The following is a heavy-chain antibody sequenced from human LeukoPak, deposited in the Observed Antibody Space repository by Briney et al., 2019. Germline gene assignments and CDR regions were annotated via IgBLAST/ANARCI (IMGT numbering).Heavy chain of an antibody. D-gene: IGHD3-3*01. CDR1: GFTFSSYA. V-gene: IGHV3-23*01. Sequence: GGSLRLSCAASGFTFSSYAMSWVRQAPGKGLEWVSAISGSGGSTYYADSVKGRFTISRDNSKNTLYLQMNSLRAEDTAVYYCARAVNDFWSRWFDPWGQGTLVTVSS. CDR3: ARAVNDFWSRWFDP. CDR2: ISGSGGST. J-gene: IGHJ5*02.